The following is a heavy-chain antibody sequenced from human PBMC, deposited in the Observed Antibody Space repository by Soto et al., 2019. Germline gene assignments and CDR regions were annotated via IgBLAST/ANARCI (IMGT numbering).Heavy chain of an antibody. J-gene: IGHJ2*01. V-gene: IGHV3-23*01. D-gene: IGHD1-26*01. Sequence: EVQLLDSGGGLVQPGGSLRLSCAASGFMFSCCAMSWVRQAPGKGLEWVSTIHGDVDYSHYTDSLEGRFTISRDNSRNTLYLQMNSLKGDDTAVYDCAKNRGGGSYTNWSCSFCGRGTLVTISS. CDR3: AKNRGGGSYTNWSCSF. CDR2: IHGDVDYS. CDR1: GFMFSCCA.